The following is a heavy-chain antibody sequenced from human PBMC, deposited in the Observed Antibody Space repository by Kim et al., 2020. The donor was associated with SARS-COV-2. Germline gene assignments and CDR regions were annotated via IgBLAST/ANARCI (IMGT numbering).Heavy chain of an antibody. J-gene: IGHJ5*02. CDR1: DGALDDFF. CDR2: XTPSGSP. CDR3: SRGQVFRNWFDT. D-gene: IGHD2-21*01. Sequence: SETLSLTCAVFDGALDDFFWNWIRQPPGKGLEWIGEXTPSGSPNYNSSLRSRVTMSLDRPRAEASLKLPSLTAADPAIYFCSRGQVFRNWFDTWGPGTLVSVSS. V-gene: IGHV4-34*01.